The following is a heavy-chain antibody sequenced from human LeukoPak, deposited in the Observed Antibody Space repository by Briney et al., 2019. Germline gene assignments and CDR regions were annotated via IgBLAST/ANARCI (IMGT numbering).Heavy chain of an antibody. CDR2: IRSKAYGGTT. D-gene: IGHD1-26*01. CDR1: GFTFSNAW. V-gene: IGHV3-49*03. J-gene: IGHJ5*02. CDR3: TRDHGSGSYLTFDP. Sequence: PGGSLRLSCAASGFTFSNAWMSWFRQAPGKGLEGVGFIRSKAYGGTTEYAASVKGRFTISRDDSKSIAYLQMNSLKTEDTAVYYCTRDHGSGSYLTFDPWGQGTLVTVSS.